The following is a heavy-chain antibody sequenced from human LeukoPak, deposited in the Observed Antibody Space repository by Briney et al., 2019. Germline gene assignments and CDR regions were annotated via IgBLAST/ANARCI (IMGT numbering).Heavy chain of an antibody. D-gene: IGHD3-9*01. Sequence: GGSLRLSCAASGFTFSSYAMSWVRQAPGKGLEWVSAISGSGGSTYYADSVKGRFTISRDNSKNTLYLQMNSLRAEDTAVYYCAKDTTDYDILTGHYANDYWGQGTLVTVSS. CDR3: AKDTTDYDILTGHYANDY. CDR2: ISGSGGST. V-gene: IGHV3-23*01. J-gene: IGHJ4*02. CDR1: GFTFSSYA.